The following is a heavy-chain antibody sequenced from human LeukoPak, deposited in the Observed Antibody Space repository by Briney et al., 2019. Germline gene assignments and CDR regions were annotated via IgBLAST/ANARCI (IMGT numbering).Heavy chain of an antibody. D-gene: IGHD5-18*01. CDR1: CYTFTSYG. Sequence: ASVKVSCKAACYTFTSYGISWVRQAAGQGLEWMGWISAYNGNTNYAQKLQGRVTMTTDTSTSTAYMELRSLRSDDTAVYYCARDAMVVDGYSYGRYYYMDVWGKGTTVTISS. CDR2: ISAYNGNT. V-gene: IGHV1-18*01. CDR3: ARDAMVVDGYSYGRYYYMDV. J-gene: IGHJ6*03.